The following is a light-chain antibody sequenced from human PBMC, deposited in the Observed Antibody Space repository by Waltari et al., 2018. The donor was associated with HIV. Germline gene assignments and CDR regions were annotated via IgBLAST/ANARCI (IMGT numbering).Light chain of an antibody. Sequence: QSALTQPPSASGSPGPSVTISCTGTSSDVGGYNYVSWYQHHPGKAPKLMIYEVSKRPSGGPDRFSGSKSGSTASLTVSGLQAEDEADYYCSSYAGSNNRWVFGGGTKLTAL. J-gene: IGLJ3*02. V-gene: IGLV2-8*01. CDR1: SSDVGGYNY. CDR2: EVS. CDR3: SSYAGSNNRWV.